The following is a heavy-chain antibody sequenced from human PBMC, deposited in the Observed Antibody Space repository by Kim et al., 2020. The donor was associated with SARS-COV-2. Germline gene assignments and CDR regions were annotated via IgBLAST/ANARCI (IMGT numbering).Heavy chain of an antibody. CDR2: INHSGST. CDR3: ARRPLIAVAGTGNWFDP. V-gene: IGHV4-34*01. Sequence: SETLSLTCAVYGGSFSGYYWSWIRQPPGKGLEWIGEINHSGSTNYNPSLKSRVTISVDTSKNQFSLKLSSVTAADTAVYYCARRPLIAVAGTGNWFDPWGQGTLVTVSS. CDR1: GGSFSGYY. J-gene: IGHJ5*02. D-gene: IGHD6-19*01.